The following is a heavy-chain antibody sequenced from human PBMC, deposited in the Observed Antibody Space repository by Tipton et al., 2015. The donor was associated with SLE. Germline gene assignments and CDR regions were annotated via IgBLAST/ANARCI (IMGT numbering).Heavy chain of an antibody. V-gene: IGHV4-59*11. D-gene: IGHD1-26*01. Sequence: TLSLTCTVSGDSISGQYWNWIRQPPGKGLEWIGYIYYSGTTNYNPSLKSRVTMSVDTSKNQFSLKLRSVTAADTAVYYCARALYSGSFSGPFDYWGQGTLVTVSS. J-gene: IGHJ4*02. CDR3: ARALYSGSFSGPFDY. CDR2: IYYSGTT. CDR1: GDSISGQY.